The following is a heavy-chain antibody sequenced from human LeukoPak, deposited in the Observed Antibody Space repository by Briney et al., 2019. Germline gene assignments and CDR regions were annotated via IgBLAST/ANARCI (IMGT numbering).Heavy chain of an antibody. D-gene: IGHD6-13*01. Sequence: GGSLRLSCAASGFTFDTYIMHWVRQAPGKGLEWVAIISYDGSNKYYADSVKGRFTISRDNSKNTLYLLMISLRAEDTAIYYCAKGTYSSSWYSDYWGQGTLVTVSS. CDR2: ISYDGSNK. CDR3: AKGTYSSSWYSDY. J-gene: IGHJ4*02. CDR1: GFTFDTYI. V-gene: IGHV3-30*18.